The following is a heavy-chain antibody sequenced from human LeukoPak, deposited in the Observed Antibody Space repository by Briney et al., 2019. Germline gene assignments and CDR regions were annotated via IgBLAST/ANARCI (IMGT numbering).Heavy chain of an antibody. D-gene: IGHD2-2*01. CDR1: GFTFSSYA. CDR2: ISTTGGGT. CDR3: AKDRGDCSSTSCYLSD. Sequence: GGSLRLSCAASGFTFSSYAMTWARQAPGKGLEWVSAISTTGGGTYYADSVKGRFTISRDNSKNTLYLQMNSLRAEDTAVYSCAKDRGDCSSTSCYLSDWGQGTLVTVSS. V-gene: IGHV3-23*01. J-gene: IGHJ4*02.